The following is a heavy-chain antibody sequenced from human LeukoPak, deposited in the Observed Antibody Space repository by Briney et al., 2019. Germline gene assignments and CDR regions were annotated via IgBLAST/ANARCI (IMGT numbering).Heavy chain of an antibody. J-gene: IGHJ4*02. Sequence: GGSLTLSCPASGFTFSSYEMNWVRPAPGGGLEWVSNISRNGSTIYFADSVKGRFTISRDNAKNSLYLQMNSLRAEDTAVYYCARDSYTAADYWGQGTLVTVSS. CDR1: GFTFSSYE. D-gene: IGHD2-21*02. V-gene: IGHV3-48*03. CDR2: ISRNGSTI. CDR3: ARDSYTAADY.